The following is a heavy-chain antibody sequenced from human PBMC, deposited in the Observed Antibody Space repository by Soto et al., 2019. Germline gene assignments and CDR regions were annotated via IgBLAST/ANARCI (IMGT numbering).Heavy chain of an antibody. V-gene: IGHV4-59*01. Sequence: SETLSLTCTVSGGSISSYYWSWIRQPPGKGLEWIGYIYYSGSTNYNPSLKSRVTISVDTSKNQFSLKLSSVTAADTAVYYCARVPGIAVAGTPSLYYFDYWGQGTLVT. J-gene: IGHJ4*02. CDR2: IYYSGST. CDR1: GGSISSYY. CDR3: ARVPGIAVAGTPSLYYFDY. D-gene: IGHD6-19*01.